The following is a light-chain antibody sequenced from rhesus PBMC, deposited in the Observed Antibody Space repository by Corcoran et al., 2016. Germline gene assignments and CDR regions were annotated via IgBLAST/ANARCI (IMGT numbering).Light chain of an antibody. Sequence: DIVMTQTPLSLPVTPGEPASISCRSSQSLLQSGGKIYLDWYLQTPGKSPQLLICEVSNRASGGADRVSGSGSGTDFTLKISRVEAEDVGVYYCMHGIQARTFGQGTKVELK. CDR1: QSLLQSGGKIY. J-gene: IGKJ1*01. CDR2: EVS. CDR3: MHGIQART. V-gene: IGKV2-90*01.